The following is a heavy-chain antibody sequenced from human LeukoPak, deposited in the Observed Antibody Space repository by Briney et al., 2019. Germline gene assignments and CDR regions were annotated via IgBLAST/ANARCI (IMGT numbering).Heavy chain of an antibody. Sequence: ASVKVSCKASGCTFTGYYFHWVRQAPGQGLEWMGWINPNSGGTNYPQRFHGRVTMTRDTSISTVYMELSRLRSDDTAVYYCARDRDSGSPSGDYWGQGTLVTVSS. V-gene: IGHV1-2*02. CDR1: GCTFTGYY. D-gene: IGHD1-26*01. CDR2: INPNSGGT. J-gene: IGHJ4*02. CDR3: ARDRDSGSPSGDY.